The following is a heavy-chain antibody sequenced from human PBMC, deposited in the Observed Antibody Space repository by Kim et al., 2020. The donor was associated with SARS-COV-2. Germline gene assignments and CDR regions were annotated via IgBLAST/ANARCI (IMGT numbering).Heavy chain of an antibody. V-gene: IGHV3-30*01. CDR3: ARPESIRGGATDY. Sequence: YADTVKCRFTISRDNSKNTLYLQMNSLRAGDTAVYYWARPESIRGGATDYWGQGTLVTVSS. D-gene: IGHD2-21*01. J-gene: IGHJ4*02.